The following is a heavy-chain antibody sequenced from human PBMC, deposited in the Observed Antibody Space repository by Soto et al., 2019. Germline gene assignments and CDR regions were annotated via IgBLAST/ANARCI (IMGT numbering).Heavy chain of an antibody. J-gene: IGHJ5*02. CDR3: ARSSSSWPRDWFDP. V-gene: IGHV1-69*02. D-gene: IGHD6-13*01. Sequence: GASVKVSCKASGGTFSSYTISWVRQAPGQGLEWMGRIIPILGIANYAQKFQGRVTITADKSTSTAYMELSSLRSEDTAVYYCARSSSSWPRDWFDPWGQGTLVTVSS. CDR1: GGTFSSYT. CDR2: IIPILGIA.